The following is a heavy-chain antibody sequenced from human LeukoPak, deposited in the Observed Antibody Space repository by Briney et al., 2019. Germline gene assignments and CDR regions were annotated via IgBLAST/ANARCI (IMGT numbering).Heavy chain of an antibody. V-gene: IGHV3-23*01. J-gene: IGHJ6*02. Sequence: GGSLRLSCAASGFTFSTYGMSWVRQAPGKGLEWVSTIGAATYYADSVKGRFIISRDTSKNMLYLQMNSLRPEDTALYYCARDKKRNSYGHNYYGMDVWGQGTTVTVSS. D-gene: IGHD5-18*01. CDR1: GFTFSTYG. CDR3: ARDKKRNSYGHNYYGMDV. CDR2: IGAAT.